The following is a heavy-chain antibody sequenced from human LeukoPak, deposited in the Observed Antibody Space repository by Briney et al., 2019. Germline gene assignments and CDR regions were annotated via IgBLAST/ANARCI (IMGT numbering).Heavy chain of an antibody. J-gene: IGHJ6*02. CDR1: GGTFSSYA. V-gene: IGHV1-69*13. D-gene: IGHD4-11*01. Sequence: ASVKVSCKASGGTFSSYAISWVRQAPGQGLEWVGGIIPIFGTANYAQKFQGRVTITADESTSTAYMELSSLRSEDTAVYYCARNDYSPNYYYYGMDVWGQGTTVTVSS. CDR2: IIPIFGTA. CDR3: ARNDYSPNYYYYGMDV.